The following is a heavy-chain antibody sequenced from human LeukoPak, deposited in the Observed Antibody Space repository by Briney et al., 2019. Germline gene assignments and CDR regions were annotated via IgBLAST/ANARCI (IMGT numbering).Heavy chain of an antibody. CDR2: INHSGST. CDR3: ARVRFAGDYGYYGMDV. D-gene: IGHD3-16*01. V-gene: IGHV4-34*01. Sequence: SGTLSLTCAVHGGSFSAYYWSWIRQSPGKGLEWIGEINHSGSTNYIPSLKSRVTMSVDTSKSQFSLRLTSVTAADTAVYYCARVRFAGDYGYYGMDVWGQGTTVTVSS. CDR1: GGSFSAYY. J-gene: IGHJ6*02.